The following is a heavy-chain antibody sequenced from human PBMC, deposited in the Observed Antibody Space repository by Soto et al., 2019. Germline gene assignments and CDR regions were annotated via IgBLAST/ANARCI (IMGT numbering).Heavy chain of an antibody. D-gene: IGHD1-1*01. CDR2: MSYSGST. J-gene: IGHJ4*02. Sequence: QLQLQESGPGLVKPSETLSLTCTVSGGSISTGSYYWGWIRQPPGKGLEWIGSMSYSGSTYYNPSLKRRAAISVDTSKNQFSLKLRSVPATYTAVYCCARLQPERRFPTTGDYWCQGTLVTVSS. CDR1: GGSISTGSYY. V-gene: IGHV4-39*01. CDR3: ARLQPERRFPTTGDY.